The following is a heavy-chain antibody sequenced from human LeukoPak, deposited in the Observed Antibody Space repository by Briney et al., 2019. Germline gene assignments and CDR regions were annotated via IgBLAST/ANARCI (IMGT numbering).Heavy chain of an antibody. D-gene: IGHD1-26*01. V-gene: IGHV4-39*07. Sequence: PSEALSLTCTVSGGSISSSSYYWGWIRQPPGKGLEWIGSIYYSGSTYHNPSPKSRVTISVDTSKNQFSLKLSSVTAADTAVYYCARGYSGSYYGYWGQGTLVTVSS. J-gene: IGHJ4*02. CDR3: ARGYSGSYYGY. CDR1: GGSISSSSYY. CDR2: IYYSGST.